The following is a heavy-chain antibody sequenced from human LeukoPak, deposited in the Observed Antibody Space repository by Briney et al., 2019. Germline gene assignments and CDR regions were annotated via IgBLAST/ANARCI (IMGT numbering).Heavy chain of an antibody. CDR1: GYTFTGYY. CDR3: ARACIGGSCSSDNWFDP. V-gene: IGHV1-2*06. Sequence: ASVKVSCKASGYTFTGYYMHWVRQAPGQGLEWMGRINPNSGDTNYAQKFQGRVTMTRDTSISTAYMELSRLRSDDTAVDYCARACIGGSCSSDNWFDPWGQGTLVTVSS. J-gene: IGHJ5*02. CDR2: INPNSGDT. D-gene: IGHD2-15*01.